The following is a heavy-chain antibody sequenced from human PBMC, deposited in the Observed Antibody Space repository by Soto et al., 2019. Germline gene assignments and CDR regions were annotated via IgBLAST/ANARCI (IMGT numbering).Heavy chain of an antibody. V-gene: IGHV3-33*01. D-gene: IGHD3-16*01. CDR2: IWFDGSKE. Sequence: QVQLVESGGGVVQPGKSLRLSCAASGFKFRNYAIHWVRQAPGKGLEWLAVIWFDGSKEYYADSVKGRFTISRDNSKNTVFLHMHSLTADDSGVFYCARAHSMMLLDGFDPWGPGTLVTVSS. CDR3: ARAHSMMLLDGFDP. J-gene: IGHJ5*02. CDR1: GFKFRNYA.